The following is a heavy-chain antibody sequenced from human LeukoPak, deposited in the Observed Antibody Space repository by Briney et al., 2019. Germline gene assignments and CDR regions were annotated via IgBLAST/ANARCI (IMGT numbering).Heavy chain of an antibody. D-gene: IGHD1-26*01. V-gene: IGHV4-39*07. CDR2: IYYSGST. J-gene: IGHJ3*02. CDR1: GGSISSSSYY. CDR3: ARDMGGWELLSAFDI. Sequence: SETLSLTCTVSGGSISSSSYYWGWIRQPPGKGLEWIGSIYYSGSTYYNPSLKSRVTISVDMSKNQFSLKLSSVTAADTAVYYCARDMGGWELLSAFDIWGQGTMVTVSS.